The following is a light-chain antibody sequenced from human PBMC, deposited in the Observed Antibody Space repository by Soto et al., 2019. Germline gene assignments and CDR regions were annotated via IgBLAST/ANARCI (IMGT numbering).Light chain of an antibody. V-gene: IGKV1-39*01. CDR2: AAS. J-gene: IGKJ1*01. CDR3: QHSYSTRWT. CDR1: QSIRSY. Sequence: DIQMTQSPSSLSASVGDRVTITCRASQSIRSYLNWYQQKPGKAPKLLIYAASSLQRGVPSRLSGSGSVTDFTLTISSLQPEDFAPYYCQHSYSTRWTFGQGTKVDIK.